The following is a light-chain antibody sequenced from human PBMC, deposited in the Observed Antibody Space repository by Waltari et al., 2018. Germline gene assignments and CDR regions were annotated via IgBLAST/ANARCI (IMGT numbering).Light chain of an antibody. J-gene: IGKJ1*01. Sequence: EIVLTQSPGTLSLSPGETATLSCRSSQSVRGTLAWYQQKPGQAPRLLIYGASIRATGIPDRFSGSGSGTDFSLTITRLEPEDFVVYYCQHYVRLPVTFGQGTRVEIK. CDR3: QHYVRLPVT. CDR1: QSVRGT. CDR2: GAS. V-gene: IGKV3-20*01.